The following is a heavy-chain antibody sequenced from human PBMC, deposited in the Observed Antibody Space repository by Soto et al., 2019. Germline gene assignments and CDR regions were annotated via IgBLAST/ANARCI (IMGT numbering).Heavy chain of an antibody. D-gene: IGHD3-16*01. CDR3: ARDWVDLSGIYMDV. J-gene: IGHJ6*03. CDR1: GFTFSSYW. CDR2: IKQDGSEK. Sequence: GGSLRLSCAASGFTFSSYWMSWVRQAPGKGLEWVANIKQDGSEKYYVDSVKGRFTISRDNAKNSLYLQMNSLRAEDTAVYYCARDWVDLSGIYMDVWGKGTTVTVSS. V-gene: IGHV3-7*01.